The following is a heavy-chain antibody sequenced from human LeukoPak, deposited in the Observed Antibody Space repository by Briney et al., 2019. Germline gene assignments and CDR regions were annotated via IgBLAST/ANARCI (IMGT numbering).Heavy chain of an antibody. D-gene: IGHD3-22*01. CDR3: AREALSYYYDSSGSPSDAFDI. Sequence: SVKVSCKASGDTFSSSPITWERQAPGQGLEWMGGIIPIFGTANYAQKFQGRVTITTDESTSTAYMELSSLRSEDTAVYYCAREALSYYYDSSGSPSDAFDIWGQGTMVTVSS. J-gene: IGHJ3*02. CDR2: IIPIFGTA. CDR1: GDTFSSSP. V-gene: IGHV1-69*05.